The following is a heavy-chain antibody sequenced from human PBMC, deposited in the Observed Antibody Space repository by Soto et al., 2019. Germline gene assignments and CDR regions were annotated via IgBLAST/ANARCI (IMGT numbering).Heavy chain of an antibody. J-gene: IGHJ3*02. Sequence: EVQLVESGGGLVQPGGSLRLSCAASGFTFSSYAMNWVRQAPGKGLEWVSYIGSSGDSIYYLDSVKGRFTISRDNAQNSLYMQMNRLRAENTAMYDCVREHGHGDDDYGAFDIWGRGTMVTVSS. CDR2: IGSSGDSI. CDR1: GFTFSSYA. D-gene: IGHD4-17*01. V-gene: IGHV3-48*01. CDR3: VREHGHGDDDYGAFDI.